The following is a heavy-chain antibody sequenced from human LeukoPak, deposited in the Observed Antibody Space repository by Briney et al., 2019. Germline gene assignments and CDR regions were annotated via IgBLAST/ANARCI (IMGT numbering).Heavy chain of an antibody. CDR1: GGSFSGYY. D-gene: IGHD4-17*01. Sequence: PSETLSLTCAVYGGSFSGYYWSWIRQPPGKGLEWIGEINHSGSTNYNPSLKSRVTISVDTSNNQFSLKLTSLTAADTAVYSCARYGDHLVDYFDYWGQGTLVTVSS. J-gene: IGHJ4*02. CDR2: INHSGST. V-gene: IGHV4-34*01. CDR3: ARYGDHLVDYFDY.